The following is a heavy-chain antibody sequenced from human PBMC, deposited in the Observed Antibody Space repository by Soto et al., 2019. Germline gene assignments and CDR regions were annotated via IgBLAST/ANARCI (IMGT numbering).Heavy chain of an antibody. Sequence: QVQLQESGPGLVKPSQTLSLTCTVSGGSISSGDYYWSWIRQPPGKGLEWIGYIYYSGSTYYNPSLKSRVNISVDPSKNQLSLKLSSVTDADTAVYYWARYSGYEGLRFDPWGQGTLVTVSS. CDR3: ARYSGYEGLRFDP. CDR1: GGSISSGDYY. CDR2: IYYSGST. D-gene: IGHD5-12*01. J-gene: IGHJ5*02. V-gene: IGHV4-30-4*01.